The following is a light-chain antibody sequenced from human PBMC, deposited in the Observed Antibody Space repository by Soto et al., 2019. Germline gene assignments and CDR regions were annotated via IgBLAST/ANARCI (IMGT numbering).Light chain of an antibody. CDR2: GAS. J-gene: IGKJ1*01. V-gene: IGKV3D-15*01. CDR3: QQYNNWPLS. Sequence: DIVLTQSPATLSLSPRERVTLSCMAIESVSRNLAWYEQKAGQAPRPLIYGASTRATGIPARFSGSGSGTEFTLTISSLQSEDFEVYYCQQYNNWPLSFGQGTKVDIK. CDR1: ESVSRN.